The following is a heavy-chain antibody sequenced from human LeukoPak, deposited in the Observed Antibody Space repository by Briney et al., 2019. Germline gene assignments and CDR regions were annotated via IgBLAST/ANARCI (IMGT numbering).Heavy chain of an antibody. D-gene: IGHD3-3*01. V-gene: IGHV4-4*07. J-gene: IGHJ3*02. CDR1: GGSISSYY. Sequence: SETLSLTCTVSGGSISSYYWSWIRQPAGKGLEWIGRIYTSGSTNYNPSLKSRVTMSVDTSKNQFSLKLSSVTAADTAVYYCARGDYDFWSGYSSDAFDIWGQGTMVTVSS. CDR3: ARGDYDFWSGYSSDAFDI. CDR2: IYTSGST.